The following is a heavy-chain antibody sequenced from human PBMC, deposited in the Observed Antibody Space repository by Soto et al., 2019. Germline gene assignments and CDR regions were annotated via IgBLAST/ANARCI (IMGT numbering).Heavy chain of an antibody. CDR3: AVIGVVAATHWFDP. CDR1: GFTFSSYS. Sequence: EVQLVESGGGLVKPGGSLRLSCAASGFTFSSYSMNWVRQAPGKGLEWVSSISSSSTYIYYADSVKGRFTISRDNAKNSLYLQMNSLRAEDTALYYCAVIGVVAATHWFDPWGQGTLDTVSS. D-gene: IGHD2-15*01. CDR2: ISSSSTYI. J-gene: IGHJ5*02. V-gene: IGHV3-21*01.